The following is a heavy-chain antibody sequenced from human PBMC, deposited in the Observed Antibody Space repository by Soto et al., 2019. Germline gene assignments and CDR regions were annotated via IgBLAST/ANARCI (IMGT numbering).Heavy chain of an antibody. V-gene: IGHV3-21*01. CDR3: ARESEDLTSNFDY. CDR1: GFTFTRYS. CDR2: ISSTTNYI. Sequence: PGGSLRLSCAASGFTFTRYSMNWVRQAPGKGLEWVSSISSTTNYIYYADSMKGRFTVSRDNAKNSVYLEMNSLSAEDTAVYYCARESEDLTSNFDYWGQGMLVTVSS. J-gene: IGHJ4*02.